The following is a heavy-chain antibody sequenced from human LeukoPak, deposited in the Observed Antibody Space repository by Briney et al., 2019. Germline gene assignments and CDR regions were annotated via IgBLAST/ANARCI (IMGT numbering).Heavy chain of an antibody. V-gene: IGHV3-13*04. CDR3: VREIRETVITRHYYYGIDV. J-gene: IGHJ6*02. Sequence: GGSLRLSCAASGFTFSTYDMHWVRQVTGKGLEWVSAIGAGEDTYYLGSVKGRFTISRENAKNVLYLQMGSLRVEDTAVYYCVREIRETVITRHYYYGIDVWGQGTTVTVSS. D-gene: IGHD1-7*01. CDR2: IGAGEDT. CDR1: GFTFSTYD.